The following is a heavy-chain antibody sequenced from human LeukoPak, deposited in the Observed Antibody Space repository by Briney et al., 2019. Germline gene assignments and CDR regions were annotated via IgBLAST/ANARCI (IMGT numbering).Heavy chain of an antibody. Sequence: GGSLRLSCAASGFTFSTYYMYWIRQAPGKGLEWVSYISHTGSAIYYADSAKGRFTISWDNAKKSLYLQMNSLRVEDTAVYYCARAVTLDYWGQGTLVTVSS. CDR3: ARAVTLDY. V-gene: IGHV3-11*01. CDR2: ISHTGSAI. CDR1: GFTFSTYY. J-gene: IGHJ4*02. D-gene: IGHD4-17*01.